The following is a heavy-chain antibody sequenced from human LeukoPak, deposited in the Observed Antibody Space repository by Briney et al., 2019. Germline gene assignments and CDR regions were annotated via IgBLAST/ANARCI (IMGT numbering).Heavy chain of an antibody. J-gene: IGHJ4*02. D-gene: IGHD4-23*01. CDR1: GGSFSGYY. CDR3: ARGYGGKPDY. CDR2: INHSGST. Sequence: TSETLSLTCAVYGGSFSGYYWSWIRQPPGKGLEWIGEINHSGSTNYNPSLKSRVTISVDTSKNQFSLKLSSVTAADTAVYYCARGYGGKPDYWGQETLVTVSS. V-gene: IGHV4-34*01.